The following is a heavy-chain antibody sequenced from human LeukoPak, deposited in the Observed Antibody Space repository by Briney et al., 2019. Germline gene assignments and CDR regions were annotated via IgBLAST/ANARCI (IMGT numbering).Heavy chain of an antibody. Sequence: ASVKVFCKASGYTFTGYYMHWVRQAPGQGLEWMGWINPNSGGTNYAQKFQGRVTMTRDTSISTAYMELSRLRSDDTAVYYCARDEYDQPDAFDIWGQGTMVTVSS. D-gene: IGHD1-1*01. J-gene: IGHJ3*02. CDR3: ARDEYDQPDAFDI. CDR1: GYTFTGYY. V-gene: IGHV1-2*02. CDR2: INPNSGGT.